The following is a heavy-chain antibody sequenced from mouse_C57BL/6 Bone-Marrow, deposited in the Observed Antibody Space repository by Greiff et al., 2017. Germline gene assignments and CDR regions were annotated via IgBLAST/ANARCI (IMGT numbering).Heavy chain of an antibody. D-gene: IGHD3-2*02. J-gene: IGHJ3*01. CDR3: ARVRQLRLLAWFAY. V-gene: IGHV2-9-1*01. CDR1: GFSLTSYA. CDR2: LWTGGGT. Sequence: VKLVESGPGLVAPSQSLSITCTVSGFSLTSYAISWVRQPPGKGLEWLGVLWTGGGTNYNSAPKSRLSISKDNSKSQVFLKMNSLQTDDTARYYCARVRQLRLLAWFAYWGQGTLVNVSA.